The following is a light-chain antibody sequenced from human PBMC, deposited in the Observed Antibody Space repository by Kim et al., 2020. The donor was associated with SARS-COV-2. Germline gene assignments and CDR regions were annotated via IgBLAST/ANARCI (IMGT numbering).Light chain of an antibody. V-gene: IGLV2-11*01. CDR2: DVS. J-gene: IGLJ2*01. Sequence: PGPSVTISCTGTSSDVGNYVSWYQQHPGKAPKLLIYDVSERPSGVPDRFSGSKSDNTASLTISGLQAEDEADYYCCSFAGSYTFEVFGGGTQLTVL. CDR3: CSFAGSYTFEV. CDR1: SSDVGNY.